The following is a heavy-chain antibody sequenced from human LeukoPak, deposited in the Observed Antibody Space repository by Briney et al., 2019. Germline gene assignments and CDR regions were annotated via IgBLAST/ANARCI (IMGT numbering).Heavy chain of an antibody. V-gene: IGHV5-10-1*01. Sequence: GESLRISCKGSGYSFTSYWIIWVRQTPGKGLEWMGTIDPTDSYSKYSPSFQGHVTISADKSISTAYLQWSSLKASDTAMYYCARLDRDGYNWQTFDYWGQGTLVTVSS. CDR2: IDPTDSYS. CDR1: GYSFTSYW. D-gene: IGHD5-24*01. CDR3: ARLDRDGYNWQTFDY. J-gene: IGHJ4*02.